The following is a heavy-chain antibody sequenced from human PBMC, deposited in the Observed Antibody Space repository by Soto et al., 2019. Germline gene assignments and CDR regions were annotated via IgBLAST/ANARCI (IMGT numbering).Heavy chain of an antibody. J-gene: IGHJ5*02. D-gene: IGHD3-16*02. CDR1: VGSITSSYY. Sequence: SETLSLTCDVSVGSITSSYYWNWVRRPPGKGLEWIGEIFHTGTTNYNPSLESRVTISVDDSKNQFSLNLASVTAADTAVYYCARATIEHRWLETWGQGTLVTVSS. CDR3: ARATIEHRWLET. V-gene: IGHV4-4*02. CDR2: IFHTGTT.